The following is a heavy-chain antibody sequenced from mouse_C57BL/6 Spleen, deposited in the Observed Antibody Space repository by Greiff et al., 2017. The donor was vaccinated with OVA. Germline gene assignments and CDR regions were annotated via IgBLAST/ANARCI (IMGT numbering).Heavy chain of an antibody. V-gene: IGHV1-76*01. CDR2: IYPGSGNT. CDR3: ARDYSSRSWFAY. CDR1: GYTFTDYY. Sequence: VKLMESGAELVRPGASVKLSCKASGYTFTDYYINWVKQRTGQGLEWIARIYPGSGNTYYNEKFKGKATLTAEKSSSTAYMQLSSLTSEDSAVYFCARDYSSRSWFAYWGQGTLVTVSA. D-gene: IGHD1-1*01. J-gene: IGHJ3*01.